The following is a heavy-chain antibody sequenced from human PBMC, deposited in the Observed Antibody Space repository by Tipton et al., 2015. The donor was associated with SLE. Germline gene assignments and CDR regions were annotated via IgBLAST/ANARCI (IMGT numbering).Heavy chain of an antibody. CDR3: ARAYYYDSSGYYNY. Sequence: SLRLSCAASGFTFSSYWMHWVRQAPGKGLVWVSRINSDGSSTSYADSVKGRFTISRDNAKNTLYLQMNSLRAEDTAVYHCARAYYYDSSGYYNYWGQGTLVTVSS. J-gene: IGHJ4*02. CDR2: INSDGSST. CDR1: GFTFSSYW. D-gene: IGHD3-22*01. V-gene: IGHV3-74*01.